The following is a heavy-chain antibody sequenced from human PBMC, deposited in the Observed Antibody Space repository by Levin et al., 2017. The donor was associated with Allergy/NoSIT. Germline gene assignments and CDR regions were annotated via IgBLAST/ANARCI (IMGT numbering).Heavy chain of an antibody. V-gene: IGHV3-9*01. CDR2: ISWNSARI. Sequence: SGGSLRLSCAASGFTFDDYGMHWVRQVPGKGLEWVSGISWNSARIDYADSVKGRFTISRDNAKNSLYLQMNSLRTEDTALYFCAMWSSRVDYWGQGTLVTVSS. CDR3: AMWSSRVDY. CDR1: GFTFDDYG. D-gene: IGHD6-13*01. J-gene: IGHJ4*02.